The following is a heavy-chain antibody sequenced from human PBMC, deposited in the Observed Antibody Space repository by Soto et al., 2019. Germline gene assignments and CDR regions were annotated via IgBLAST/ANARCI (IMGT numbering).Heavy chain of an antibody. CDR1: GYTFTGYY. V-gene: IGHV1-2*04. J-gene: IGHJ6*02. CDR2: INPNSGGT. D-gene: IGHD3-22*01. Sequence: ASVKVSCKASGYTFTGYYMHWVRQAPGQGLEWMGWINPNSGGTNYAQKFQGWVTMTRDTSISTAYMELSRLRSDDTAVYYCARDRYYDSSGYKEYYYYGMDVWGQGTTVTVSS. CDR3: ARDRYYDSSGYKEYYYYGMDV.